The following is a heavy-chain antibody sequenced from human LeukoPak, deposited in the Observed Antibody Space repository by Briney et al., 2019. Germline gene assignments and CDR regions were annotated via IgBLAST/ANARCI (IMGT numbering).Heavy chain of an antibody. V-gene: IGHV4-59*01. D-gene: IGHD3-10*01. CDR2: LYYTGST. J-gene: IGHJ4*02. Sequence: PSETLSLTCTVSGGSITSYSWSWLRQPPGKGLEWIGYLYYTGSTNYNPSLKSRVTISLDTSNNQFSLKLTSVTAADTAVYYCATSRSYYGSEYWGQGTLVTVSS. CDR3: ATSRSYYGSEY. CDR1: GGSITSYS.